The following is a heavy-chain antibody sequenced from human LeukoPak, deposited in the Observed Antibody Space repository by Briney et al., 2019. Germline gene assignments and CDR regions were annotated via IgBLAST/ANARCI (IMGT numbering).Heavy chain of an antibody. CDR2: INPSGGST. Sequence: ASVKVSCKASGYTFTSYYMHWVRQAPGAGLEWMGIINPSGGSTSYAQKFQGRVTMTRDMSTSTVYMELSSLRSEDTAVYYCARVAAEVVGVPGAIGFGWLRRDYYYMDVWGKGTTVIVSS. D-gene: IGHD2-2*02. J-gene: IGHJ6*03. V-gene: IGHV1-46*01. CDR1: GYTFTSYY. CDR3: ARVAAEVVGVPGAIGFGWLRRDYYYMDV.